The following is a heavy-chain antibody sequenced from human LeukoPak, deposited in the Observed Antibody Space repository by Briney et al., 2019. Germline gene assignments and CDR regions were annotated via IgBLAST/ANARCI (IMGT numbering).Heavy chain of an antibody. J-gene: IGHJ3*02. CDR3: ARARFICSGGSCYFVAFDI. V-gene: IGHV3-74*01. D-gene: IGHD2-15*01. CDR1: GFTFSSYA. Sequence: GALRLSCAASGFTFSSYAMHWVRQAPGKGLVWVSRINSDGSSTSYADSVKGRFTISRDNAKNTLYLQMNSLRAEDTAVYYCARARFICSGGSCYFVAFDIWGQGTMVTVSS. CDR2: INSDGSST.